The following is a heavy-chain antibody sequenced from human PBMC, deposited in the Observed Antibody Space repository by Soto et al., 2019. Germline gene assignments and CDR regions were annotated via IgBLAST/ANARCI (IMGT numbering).Heavy chain of an antibody. CDR2: IGRSGSTI. J-gene: IGHJ3*02. CDR3: ARRSGYAFDI. Sequence: PGGSQRLSCAASEFTFSDYYMSWIRQAPGKGLEWVSYIGRSGSTIYYSDSVKGRFTISRDNAKNSLWLQMSGLRAEDTAVYYCARRSGYAFDIWGQGTMVTVSS. CDR1: EFTFSDYY. D-gene: IGHD3-3*01. V-gene: IGHV3-11*01.